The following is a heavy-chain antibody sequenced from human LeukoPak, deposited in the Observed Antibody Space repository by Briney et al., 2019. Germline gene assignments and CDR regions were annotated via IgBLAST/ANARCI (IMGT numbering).Heavy chain of an antibody. CDR3: TIVRGGSSGYNWFDP. Sequence: PGGSLRLSCTASGFTFGDYAMSWVRQAPGKGLEWVGFIRSKAYGGKTEYAASVKGRFTISRDDSKSIAYLQMNSLKTEDTAVYYCTIVRGGSSGYNWFDPWGQGTLVTVSS. CDR2: IRSKAYGGKT. D-gene: IGHD2-15*01. CDR1: GFTFGDYA. J-gene: IGHJ5*02. V-gene: IGHV3-49*04.